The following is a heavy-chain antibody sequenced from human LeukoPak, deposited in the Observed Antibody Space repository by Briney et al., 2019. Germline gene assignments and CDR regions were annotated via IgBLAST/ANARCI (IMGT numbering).Heavy chain of an antibody. J-gene: IGHJ3*02. V-gene: IGHV1-2*02. Sequence: GASVKVSCKASGYTFTGYYMHWVRQAPGQGLEWMGWINPNSGGTNYAQKFQGRVTMTRDTSISTAYMEPSSLRSEDTAVYYCATDSPDSSGYYYQKGAFDIWGQGTMVTVSS. CDR1: GYTFTGYY. D-gene: IGHD3-22*01. CDR3: ATDSPDSSGYYYQKGAFDI. CDR2: INPNSGGT.